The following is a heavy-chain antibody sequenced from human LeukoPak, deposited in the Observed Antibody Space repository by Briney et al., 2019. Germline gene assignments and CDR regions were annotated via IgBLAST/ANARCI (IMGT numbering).Heavy chain of an antibody. D-gene: IGHD3-9*01. J-gene: IGHJ3*02. Sequence: GESLKISCKGPGYSFTSYWIGWVRQMPGKGLEWMGIIYPGDSETRYSPSFQGQVTISADKSISTAYLQWSSLKASDTAMYYCARRAYFDWFSDAFDIWGQGTMVTVSS. V-gene: IGHV5-51*01. CDR1: GYSFTSYW. CDR2: IYPGDSET. CDR3: ARRAYFDWFSDAFDI.